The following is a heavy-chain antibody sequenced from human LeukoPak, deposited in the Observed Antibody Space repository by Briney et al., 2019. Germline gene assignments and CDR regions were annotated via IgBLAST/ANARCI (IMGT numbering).Heavy chain of an antibody. D-gene: IGHD5-18*01. CDR3: ATVDTAMVFAYQFDY. CDR2: INHSGST. J-gene: IGHJ4*02. V-gene: IGHV4-34*01. Sequence: PSETLSLTCAVYGGSFSGYYWSWIRQPPGKGLEWIGEINHSGSTTYNPSLKSRVTISVDTSKNQFSLKLSSVTAADTAVYYCATVDTAMVFAYQFDYWGQGTLVTVSS. CDR1: GGSFSGYY.